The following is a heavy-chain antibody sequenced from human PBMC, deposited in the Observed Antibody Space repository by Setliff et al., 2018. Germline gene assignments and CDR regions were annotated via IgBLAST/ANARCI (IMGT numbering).Heavy chain of an antibody. CDR3: ARFYGAGLPIPKAYFDY. CDR1: GFTFTSYA. V-gene: IGHV3-7*01. J-gene: IGHJ4*02. Sequence: GGSLRLSCAASGFTFTSYAMRWVRQAPGKGLEYVAIIKEDSSQKYYMDSVKGRFTISRDDAKNSLFLQMNSLRVEDTAVYYCARFYGAGLPIPKAYFDYWGQGTLVTVSS. CDR2: IKEDSSQK. D-gene: IGHD6-19*01.